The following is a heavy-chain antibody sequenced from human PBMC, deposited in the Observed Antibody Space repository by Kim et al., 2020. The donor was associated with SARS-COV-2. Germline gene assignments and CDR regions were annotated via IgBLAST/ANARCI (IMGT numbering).Heavy chain of an antibody. V-gene: IGHV3-23*01. J-gene: IGHJ4*02. D-gene: IGHD6-19*01. Sequence: YAGSVKGVFASSRDNSKNTLYLQMNSLRGEDTAVYYCAKDPPPPTGGWYKWGQGTLVTVSS. CDR3: AKDPPPPTGGWYK.